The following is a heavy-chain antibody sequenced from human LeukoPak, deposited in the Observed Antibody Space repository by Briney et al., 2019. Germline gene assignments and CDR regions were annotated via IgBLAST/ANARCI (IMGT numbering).Heavy chain of an antibody. CDR2: INPNGGGT. J-gene: IGHJ4*02. V-gene: IGHV1-2*02. CDR3: AREEVSVISDTCCSGLGY. D-gene: IGHD3-10*01. CDR1: GYTFTGFY. Sequence: GASVKVSCKASGYTFTGFYMHWVRQAPGQGLEGMGCINPNGGGTNYAQKFQGRVTMTRHTSINTAYMELSSLRSDDTAVYYCAREEVSVISDTCCSGLGYWGQGTLVTVSS.